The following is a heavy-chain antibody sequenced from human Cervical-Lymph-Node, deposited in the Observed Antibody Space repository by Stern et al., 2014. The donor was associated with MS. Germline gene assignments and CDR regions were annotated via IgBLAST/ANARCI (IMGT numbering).Heavy chain of an antibody. J-gene: IGHJ3*02. V-gene: IGHV3-33*01. CDR2: IWSDGSKT. CDR3: TTDSLRPI. Sequence: VQLVESGGGVVQPGRSLRLSCTTSGFNFRSYAMHWVRQAPGKGLRWVAFIWSDGSKTHFADSVKGRFTISRDNSKNTLYLQMSSLRAEDTAVYYCTTDSLRPIWGQGTMVTVSS. CDR1: GFNFRSYA.